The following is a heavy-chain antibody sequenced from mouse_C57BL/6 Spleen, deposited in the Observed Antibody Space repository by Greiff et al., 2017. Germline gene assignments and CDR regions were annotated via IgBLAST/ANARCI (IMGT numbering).Heavy chain of an antibody. CDR1: GFTFSDYG. D-gene: IGHD1-1*01. V-gene: IGHV5-15*01. CDR2: ISNLAYSI. CDR3: ARHYYGSSPYYAMDY. Sequence: DVHLVESGGGLVQPGGSLKLSCAASGFTFSDYGMAWVRQAPRKGPEWVAFISNLAYSIYYADTVTGRFTISRENAKNTLYLEMSSLRSEDTAMYYCARHYYGSSPYYAMDYWGQGTSVTVSS. J-gene: IGHJ4*01.